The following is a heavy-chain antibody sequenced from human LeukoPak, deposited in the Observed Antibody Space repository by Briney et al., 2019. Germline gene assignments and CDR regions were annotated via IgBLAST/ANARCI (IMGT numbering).Heavy chain of an antibody. CDR2: IYYSGST. CDR3: ARQTDWYGDAFDM. CDR1: GGSISSYY. D-gene: IGHD2-21*01. Sequence: SETLSLTCTVSGGSISSYYWSWIRQPPGKGLEWIGYIYYSGSTNYNPSLKSRVTISVDTSKNQFSLKLSSVTAADTAVYYCARQTDWYGDAFDMWGQGTMVTVSP. J-gene: IGHJ3*02. V-gene: IGHV4-59*01.